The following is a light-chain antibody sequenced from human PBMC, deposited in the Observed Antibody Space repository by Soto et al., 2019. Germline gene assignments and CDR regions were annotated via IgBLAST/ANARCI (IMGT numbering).Light chain of an antibody. CDR3: QTWGTGIQV. V-gene: IGLV4-69*01. CDR1: SGHSSYA. CDR2: LNSDGSH. J-gene: IGLJ2*01. Sequence: QPVLTQSPSASASLGASVKLTCTLSSGHSSYAIAWHQQQPEKGPRYLMKLNSDGSHSKGDGIPDRFSGSSSGAERYLTIPSPQSEGEADYYCQTWGTGIQVFGGGTKVTVL.